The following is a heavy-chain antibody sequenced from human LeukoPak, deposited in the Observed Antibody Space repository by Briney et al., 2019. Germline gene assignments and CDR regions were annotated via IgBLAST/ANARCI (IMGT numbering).Heavy chain of an antibody. Sequence: PGGSLRLSCAASGFTDSSNYMSWVRQAPGKGLEWVSVIYSGGSTYYADSVKGRFTISRDNSKNTLYLQMSSLRAEDTAVYYCASPYVDYYYGMDVWGQRTTVTVSS. CDR3: ASPYVDYYYGMDV. CDR2: IYSGGST. V-gene: IGHV3-66*01. CDR1: GFTDSSNY. D-gene: IGHD3-16*01. J-gene: IGHJ6*02.